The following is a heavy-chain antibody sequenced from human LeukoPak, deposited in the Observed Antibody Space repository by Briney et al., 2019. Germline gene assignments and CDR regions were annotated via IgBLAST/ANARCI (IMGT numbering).Heavy chain of an antibody. V-gene: IGHV1-18*01. CDR2: ISAYNGNT. CDR3: ARDLDIVATSNAEGYYYYGMDV. CDR1: GYTFTYHG. J-gene: IGHJ6*02. Sequence: GASVKVSCKASGYTFTYHGFSWVRQAPGQGLEWMGWISAYNGNTNYAQKLQGRVTMTTDTSTSTAYMELRSLRSDDTAVYYCARDLDIVATSNAEGYYYYGMDVWGQGTTVTVSS. D-gene: IGHD5-12*01.